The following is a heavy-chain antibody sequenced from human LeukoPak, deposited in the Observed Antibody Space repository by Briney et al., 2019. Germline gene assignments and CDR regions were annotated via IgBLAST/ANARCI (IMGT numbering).Heavy chain of an antibody. J-gene: IGHJ4*02. CDR1: GGSISSSSYY. D-gene: IGHD2-8*01. CDR2: IYYSGST. Sequence: SETLSLTCTVSGGSISSSSYYWGWIRQPPGKGLEWIGSIYYSGSTYYNPSLKSRVTISVDTSKNQFSLELSSVTAADTAVYYCARRPVYASDLDYWGQGTLVTVSS. CDR3: ARRPVYASDLDY. V-gene: IGHV4-39*01.